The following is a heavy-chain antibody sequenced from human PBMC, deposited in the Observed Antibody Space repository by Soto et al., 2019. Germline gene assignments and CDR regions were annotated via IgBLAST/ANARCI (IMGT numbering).Heavy chain of an antibody. CDR2: IIPILGIA. V-gene: IGHV1-69*02. CDR3: ALNYYDSSGYYYPPDY. CDR1: GGTFSSYT. J-gene: IGHJ4*02. Sequence: SVKVSWKASGGTFSSYTISLVRQAPGQGLEWMGRIIPILGIANYAQKFQGRVTITADKSTSTAYMELSSLRSQDTAVYYCALNYYDSSGYYYPPDYWGQGTLVTVSS. D-gene: IGHD3-22*01.